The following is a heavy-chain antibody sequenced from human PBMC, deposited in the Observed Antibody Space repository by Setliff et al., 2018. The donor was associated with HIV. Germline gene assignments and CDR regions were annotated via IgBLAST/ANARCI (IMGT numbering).Heavy chain of an antibody. V-gene: IGHV1-69*13. CDR2: IIHILGTA. D-gene: IGHD3-10*01. CDR1: RRTFSEDA. J-gene: IGHJ6*03. Sequence: SVKVSCKTSRRTFSEDAINWVRQAPGEGLEWVGGIIHILGTADYAEKFQGRVTITADEPRSTVYLEVSNLRSEDTAVYYCAKAVRGYGSTYYNYYYMDVWGRGTTVTVS. CDR3: AKAVRGYGSTYYNYYYMDV.